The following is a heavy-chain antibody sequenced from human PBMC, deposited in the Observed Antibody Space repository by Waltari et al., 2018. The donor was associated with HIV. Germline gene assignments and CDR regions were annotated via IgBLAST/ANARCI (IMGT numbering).Heavy chain of an antibody. CDR1: GGSFSGYY. CDR3: ARITMVRGAIGYYYYYYGMDV. CDR2: INHSGST. Sequence: QVQLQQWGAGLLKPSETLSLTCAVHGGSFSGYYLSWIRQPPGKGLAWIGEINHSGSTNYNPSLKSRVTISVDTSKNQFSLKLSSVTAADTAVYYCARITMVRGAIGYYYYYYGMDVWGQGTTVTVSS. D-gene: IGHD3-10*01. V-gene: IGHV4-34*01. J-gene: IGHJ6*02.